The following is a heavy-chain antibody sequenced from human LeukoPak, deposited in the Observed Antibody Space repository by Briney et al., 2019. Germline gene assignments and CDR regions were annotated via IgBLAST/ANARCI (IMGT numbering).Heavy chain of an antibody. D-gene: IGHD1-26*01. CDR3: ARVVSIVGATNWFDP. Sequence: SETLSLTCTVSGGSISSSSYYWGWIRLPPGKGLEWIGSIYYSGSTYYNPSLKSRVTISVDTSKNQFSLKLSSVTAPDTAVYYCARVVSIVGATNWFDPWGQGTLVTVSS. J-gene: IGHJ5*02. V-gene: IGHV4-39*01. CDR2: IYYSGST. CDR1: GGSISSSSYY.